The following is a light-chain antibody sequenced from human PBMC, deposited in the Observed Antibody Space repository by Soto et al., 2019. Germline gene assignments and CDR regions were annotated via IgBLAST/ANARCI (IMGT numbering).Light chain of an antibody. CDR2: KAS. Sequence: DIQMTQSASTLSASVGDRVTITCRASQSINSWLAWYQQKPGKAPKLLIYKASTLESGVPSRFSGSGSGTEFTLTISCLQPDDFATYYCQHYNSYSQFTFGPGTKVDIK. CDR1: QSINSW. V-gene: IGKV1-5*03. CDR3: QHYNSYSQFT. J-gene: IGKJ3*01.